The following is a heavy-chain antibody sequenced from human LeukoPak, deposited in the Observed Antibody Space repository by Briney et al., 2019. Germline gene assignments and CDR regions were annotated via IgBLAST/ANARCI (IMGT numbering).Heavy chain of an antibody. Sequence: GGSLRLSRAASGFPFSSYSMMWVRQAPGKGLEWVSSISSSSSYIYYEDSVKGRFTISRDDAKNSLYLQMNSLRAEDTAVYYCARDLGDMAWEYWGQGTLVTVSS. D-gene: IGHD3-10*01. CDR1: GFPFSSYS. J-gene: IGHJ4*02. CDR3: ARDLGDMAWEY. V-gene: IGHV3-21*01. CDR2: ISSSSSYI.